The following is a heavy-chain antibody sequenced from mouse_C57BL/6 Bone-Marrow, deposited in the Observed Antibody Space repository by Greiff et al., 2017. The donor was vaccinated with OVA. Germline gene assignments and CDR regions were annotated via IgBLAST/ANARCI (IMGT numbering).Heavy chain of an antibody. CDR1: GFTFSDYG. V-gene: IGHV5-17*01. Sequence: EVKVEESGGGLVKPGGSLKLSCAASGFTFSDYGMHWVRQAPEKGLEWVAYISSGSSTIYYADTVKGRFTISRDNAKNTLFLQMTSLRSEDTAMYYCARLPCWYFDVWGTGTTVTVSS. CDR2: ISSGSSTI. CDR3: ARLPCWYFDV. J-gene: IGHJ1*03.